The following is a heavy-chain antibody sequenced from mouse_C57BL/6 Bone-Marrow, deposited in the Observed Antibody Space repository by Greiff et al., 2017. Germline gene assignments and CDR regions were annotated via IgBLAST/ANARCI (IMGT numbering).Heavy chain of an antibody. V-gene: IGHV1-69*01. J-gene: IGHJ4*01. D-gene: IGHD2-12*01. CDR1: GYTFTSHW. Sequence: QVQLQQPGAELVMPGASVKLSCKASGYTFTSHWMHWVKQRPGQGLEWIGEIDPSDSYTNYNQKFKGKFTLTVDKSPSTAYMQLSSLTSEDSAVYYGARDDLVSNYYAMDYWGQGTSVTVSS. CDR3: ARDDLVSNYYAMDY. CDR2: IDPSDSYT.